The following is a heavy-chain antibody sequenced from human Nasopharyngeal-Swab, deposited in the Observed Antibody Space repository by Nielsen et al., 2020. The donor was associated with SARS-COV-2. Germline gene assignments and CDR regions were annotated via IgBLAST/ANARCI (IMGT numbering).Heavy chain of an antibody. CDR1: GFTFSSYG. D-gene: IGHD3-22*01. V-gene: IGHV3-30*18. J-gene: IGHJ4*02. CDR3: AKDRITMIVVVPDY. Sequence: GESLKISCAASGFTFSSYGMHWVRQAPGKGLEWVAVISYDGSNKYYADSVKGRFTISRDNSKNTPYLQMNSLRAEDTAVYYCAKDRITMIVVVPDYWGQGTLVTVSS. CDR2: ISYDGSNK.